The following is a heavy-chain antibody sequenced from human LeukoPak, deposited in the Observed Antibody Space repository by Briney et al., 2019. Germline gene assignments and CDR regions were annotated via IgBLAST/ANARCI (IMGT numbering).Heavy chain of an antibody. CDR2: ISGSAGST. J-gene: IGHJ4*02. CDR1: GFAFSRYA. CDR3: AKSRGYSAYDFPDY. V-gene: IGHV3-23*01. D-gene: IGHD5-12*01. Sequence: PGGSLRLSCAASGFAFSRYAMNWVRQAPGKGPEWVSGISGSAGSTYYADSVKGRFSISRDNSKNTLYLQMNSLRAEDTAVYYCAKSRGYSAYDFPDYWGQGTLVTVSS.